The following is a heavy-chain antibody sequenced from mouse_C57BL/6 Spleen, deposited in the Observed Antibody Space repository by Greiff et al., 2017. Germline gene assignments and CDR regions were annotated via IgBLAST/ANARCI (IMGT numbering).Heavy chain of an antibody. V-gene: IGHV5-4*01. Sequence: EVKLVESGGGLVKPGGSLKLSCAASGFTFSSYAMSWVRQTPEKRLEWVATISDGGSYTYYPDNVKGRFTLARDNAKNNLYLQMSHLKSEDTAMYYCARDGLMFAYWGQGTLVTVSA. CDR2: ISDGGSYT. D-gene: IGHD1-3*01. J-gene: IGHJ3*01. CDR3: ARDGLMFAY. CDR1: GFTFSSYA.